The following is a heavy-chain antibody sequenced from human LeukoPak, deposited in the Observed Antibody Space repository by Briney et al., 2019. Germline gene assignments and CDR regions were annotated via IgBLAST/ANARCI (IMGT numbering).Heavy chain of an antibody. V-gene: IGHV4-34*01. CDR1: GGSFSGYY. J-gene: IGHJ5*02. Sequence: SETLSLTCAVYGGSFSGYYRSWIRQPPGKGLEWIGEINHSGSTNYNPSLKSRVTISVDTSKNQFSLKLSSVTAADTAVYYCARRSGRLPYNWFDPWGQGTLVTVSS. CDR3: ARRSGRLPYNWFDP. D-gene: IGHD6-19*01. CDR2: INHSGST.